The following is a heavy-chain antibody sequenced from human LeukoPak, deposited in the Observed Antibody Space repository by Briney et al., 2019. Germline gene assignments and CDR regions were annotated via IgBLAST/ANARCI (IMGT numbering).Heavy chain of an antibody. CDR1: GGSISSYY. CDR3: ARDPAGILTGFDY. Sequence: SETLSLTCTVSGGSISSYYCSWIRQPPGKGLEWIGYIYYSGSTNYNPSLKSRVTISVDTSKNQFSLKLSSVTAADTAVYYCARDPAGILTGFDYWGQGNLVTVSS. CDR2: IYYSGST. D-gene: IGHD3-9*01. V-gene: IGHV4-59*01. J-gene: IGHJ4*02.